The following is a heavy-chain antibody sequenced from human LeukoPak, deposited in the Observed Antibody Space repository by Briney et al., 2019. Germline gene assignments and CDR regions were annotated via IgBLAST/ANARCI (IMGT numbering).Heavy chain of an antibody. Sequence: PGRSLRLSCAASGFTFNNYGMHWVRQAPGKGLECVALIRYEGSNKYYADSVKGRFTISRDNSKNTLYLEMNSLRAEDTAVYYCVRGKYSNGWYYFDYWGQGTLVTVSS. CDR2: IRYEGSNK. V-gene: IGHV3-33*01. D-gene: IGHD6-19*01. CDR1: GFTFNNYG. J-gene: IGHJ4*02. CDR3: VRGKYSNGWYYFDY.